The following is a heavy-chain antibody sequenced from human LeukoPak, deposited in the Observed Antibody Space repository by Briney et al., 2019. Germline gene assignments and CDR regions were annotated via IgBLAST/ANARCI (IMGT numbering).Heavy chain of an antibody. CDR1: GFTFCSYS. CDR3: ARDHLGFMGIVVVPAAASYKYFDY. J-gene: IGHJ4*02. CDR2: ISSSSSTI. V-gene: IGHV3-48*01. D-gene: IGHD2-2*03. Sequence: GGSLRLSCAASGFTFCSYSMNWVRQAPGKGLEWVSYISSSSSTIYYADSVKGRFTISRDNAKNSLYLQMNSLRAEDTAVYYCARDHLGFMGIVVVPAAASYKYFDYWGQGTLVTVSS.